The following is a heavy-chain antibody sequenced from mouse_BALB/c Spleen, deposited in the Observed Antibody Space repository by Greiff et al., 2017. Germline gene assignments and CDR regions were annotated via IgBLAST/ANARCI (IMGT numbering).Heavy chain of an antibody. CDR3: TIAYYGNYEGFAY. CDR2: IDPSDSYT. J-gene: IGHJ3*01. Sequence: QVQLQQPGAELVKPGASVKMSCKASGYTFTSYWMHWVKQRPGQGLEWIGVIDPSDSYTSYNQKFKGKATLTVDTSSSTAYMQLSSLTSEDSAVYYCTIAYYGNYEGFAYWGQGTLVTVSA. CDR1: GYTFTSYW. D-gene: IGHD2-10*01. V-gene: IGHV1S127*01.